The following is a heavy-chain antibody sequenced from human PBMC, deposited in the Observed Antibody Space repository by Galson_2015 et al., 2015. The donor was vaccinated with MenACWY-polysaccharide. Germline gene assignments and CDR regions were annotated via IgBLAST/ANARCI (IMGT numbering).Heavy chain of an antibody. CDR1: GGSISSSSYH. CDR2: IYYTGTT. D-gene: IGHD6-19*01. J-gene: IGHJ6*02. V-gene: IGHV4-39*01. Sequence: ETLSLTCTVSGGSISSSSYHWGWFRQPPGRGLEYIATIYYTGTTYYNPSLKSRVTVSVDTSRNQFSLKLSSVTAADTAVYYCARQPPFRSGDVWGQGTTVTVSS. CDR3: ARQPPFRSGDV.